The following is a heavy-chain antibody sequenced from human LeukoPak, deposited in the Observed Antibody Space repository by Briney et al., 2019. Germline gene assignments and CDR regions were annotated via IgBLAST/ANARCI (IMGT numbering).Heavy chain of an antibody. V-gene: IGHV3-23*01. J-gene: IGHJ6*03. CDR1: RFTFSSYG. CDR2: NGVSGAIT. Sequence: GGSLRLSCAASRFTFSSYGMSWVRQAPGKGLEWVSSNGVSGAITHYTDAVKGRFSISRDNSKNTVYLQMNSLRAEDTALYYCAKESVTATHYYYMDVWGTGTTVTVSS. D-gene: IGHD4-11*01. CDR3: AKESVTATHYYYMDV.